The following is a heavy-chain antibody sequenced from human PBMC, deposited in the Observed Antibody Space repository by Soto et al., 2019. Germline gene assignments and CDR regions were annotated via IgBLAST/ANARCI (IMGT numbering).Heavy chain of an antibody. CDR1: GGSISSGDYF. J-gene: IGHJ4*02. Sequence: SETLSLTCTVSGGSISSGDYFWSWIRQPPGKGLEWIGYIYYSGSTYYNPSLKSRVTISVDTSKNQFSLKLSSVTAADTAVYYCARGSGQDYYDSSGYYQPFDYWGQGTLVTVSS. CDR3: ARGSGQDYYDSSGYYQPFDY. CDR2: IYYSGST. V-gene: IGHV4-30-4*01. D-gene: IGHD3-22*01.